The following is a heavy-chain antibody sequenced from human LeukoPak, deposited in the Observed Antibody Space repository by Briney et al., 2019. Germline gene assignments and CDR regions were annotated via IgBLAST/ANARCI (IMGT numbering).Heavy chain of an antibody. Sequence: PGGSLRLSCAASGFTFSSYWMHWVRQAPGKGLVWVSRIPSDGSTVYADSVKGRFTISRDNAKDTVYLQMNSLRVEDTAVYYCIGSGGWPGYWGQGTLVTVSS. CDR1: GFTFSSYW. D-gene: IGHD1-26*01. CDR2: IPSDGST. CDR3: IGSGGWPGY. J-gene: IGHJ4*02. V-gene: IGHV3-74*01.